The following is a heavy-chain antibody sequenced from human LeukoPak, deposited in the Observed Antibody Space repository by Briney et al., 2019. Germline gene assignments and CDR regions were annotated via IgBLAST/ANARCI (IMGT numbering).Heavy chain of an antibody. J-gene: IGHJ4*02. V-gene: IGHV3-7*02. CDR1: GFTFSNYW. CDR2: IKQDGSEK. D-gene: IGHD3-22*01. CDR3: ATYYDSSGYDYVRFVY. Sequence: GGSLRLSCAASGFTFSNYWMSWVRQAPGEGLEWVANIKQDGSEKHYVDSVQGRFTISRDNGKNSLYLQMNSLRAEDTAVYYCATYYDSSGYDYVRFVYWGQGTLVTVSS.